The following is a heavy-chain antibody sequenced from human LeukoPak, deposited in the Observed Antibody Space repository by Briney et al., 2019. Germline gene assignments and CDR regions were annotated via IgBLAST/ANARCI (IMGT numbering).Heavy chain of an antibody. CDR3: AKPLEKYTYGGNFDY. CDR1: GFTFSSYA. V-gene: IGHV3-23*01. J-gene: IGHJ4*02. CDR2: ISSSANST. D-gene: IGHD4-23*01. Sequence: GGSLRLSCEASGFTFSSYAVSWVRQAPRKGRTWVSVISSSANSTYYADSVKGRFTISRDNSKNTPFLQMNSLRAEDTPVYYCAKPLEKYTYGGNFDYWGQGILVTVSS.